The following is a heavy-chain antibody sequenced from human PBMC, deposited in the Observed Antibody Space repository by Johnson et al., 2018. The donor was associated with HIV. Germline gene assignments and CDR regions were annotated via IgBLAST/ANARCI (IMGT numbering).Heavy chain of an antibody. J-gene: IGHJ3*02. CDR1: GFTFSSYG. D-gene: IGHD1-14*01. V-gene: IGHV3-30*03. CDR3: ARENPELGRFALYI. Sequence: QVQLVESGGGVVQPGRSLRLSCAASGFTFSSYGMHWVRQAPGKGLEWVAVISYDGSNKYYADSVKGRFTISRDNSKNTLYLQMNSLRAEDTAVYYCARENPELGRFALYIWGQGTMVTVSS. CDR2: ISYDGSNK.